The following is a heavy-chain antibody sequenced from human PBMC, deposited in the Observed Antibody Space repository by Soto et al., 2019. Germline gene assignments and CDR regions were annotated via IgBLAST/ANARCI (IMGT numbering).Heavy chain of an antibody. D-gene: IGHD6-19*01. CDR2: ISAYNGNT. CDR3: ARDFMAGAVAGQFDY. CDR1: GYTFTSYG. V-gene: IGHV1-18*01. J-gene: IGHJ4*02. Sequence: QVQLVQSGAEVKKPGASVKVSCKASGYTFTSYGISWVRQAPGQGLEWMGWISAYNGNTNYAQKLQGRVTMTTDTSTSTAHMELRSLRSDDTAVYYCARDFMAGAVAGQFDYWGQGTLVTVSS.